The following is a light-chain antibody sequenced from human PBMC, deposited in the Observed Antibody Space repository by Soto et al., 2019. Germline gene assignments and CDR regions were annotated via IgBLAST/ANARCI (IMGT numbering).Light chain of an antibody. CDR1: QSVSSS. CDR3: QQYNNWPRT. Sequence: EIVMTQSPATLSVSPGERATLSCRAGQSVSSSLAWYQQKPGQAPRLLIYGASTRATGIPARFSGSGSGTDFTLTISSLQSEDFAAYYCQQYNNWPRTFGQGTKVEI. CDR2: GAS. J-gene: IGKJ1*01. V-gene: IGKV3-15*01.